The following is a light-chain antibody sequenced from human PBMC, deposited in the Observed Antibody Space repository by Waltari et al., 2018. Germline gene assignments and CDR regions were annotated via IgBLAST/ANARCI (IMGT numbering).Light chain of an antibody. CDR3: QHYNAYRT. CDR2: AAS. CDR1: QSISTW. V-gene: IGKV1-5*01. Sequence: DIQMTHSPSTLSASVGDRVLITCRASQSISTWLAWYQQKPGKAPKLLIFAASSLQTGVPSRFSGSGSGTEFTLTINSLQPDDFATYYCQHYNAYRTFGQGTKVEIK. J-gene: IGKJ1*01.